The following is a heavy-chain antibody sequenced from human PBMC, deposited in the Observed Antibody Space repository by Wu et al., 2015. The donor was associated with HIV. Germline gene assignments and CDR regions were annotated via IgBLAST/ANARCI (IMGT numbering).Heavy chain of an antibody. CDR1: GYTFTGYY. D-gene: IGHD3-16*01. CDR3: AREGYMIEMLKEVAGACDM. CDR2: INPNSGGT. Sequence: QVQLVQSGAEVKKPGASVKVSCKASGYTFTGYYMHWVRQAPGQGLEWMGWINPNSGGTNYAQKFQGRVTMTRDTSISTAYMELSRLRSEDTAVYFCAREGYMIEMLKEVAGACDMWGQGTMVTVS. V-gene: IGHV1-2*02. J-gene: IGHJ3*02.